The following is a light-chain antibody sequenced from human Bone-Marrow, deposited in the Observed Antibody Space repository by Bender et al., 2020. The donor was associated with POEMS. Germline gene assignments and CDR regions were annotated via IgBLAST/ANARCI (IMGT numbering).Light chain of an antibody. J-gene: IGLJ3*02. V-gene: IGLV2-8*01. CDR2: EVD. CDR3: CSYAGSNTWV. CDR1: SSDIGGYNY. Sequence: QSALTQPASVSGSRGQSITISCSGTSSDIGGYNYVSWYQQYSGKAPKRILFEVDRRPSGVPNRFSGSKSDNTASLTVSGLQAEDEADYYCCSYAGSNTWVFGGGTKVTVL.